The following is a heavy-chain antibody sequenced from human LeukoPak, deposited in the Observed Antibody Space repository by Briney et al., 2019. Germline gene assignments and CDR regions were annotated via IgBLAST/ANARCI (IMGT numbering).Heavy chain of an antibody. Sequence: PGGSLRLSCAASGFTFSSYGMSWVRQAPGKGLEWVSAISGSGGSTYYADSVKGRFTISRDNSKNTLYLQMNSLRAEDTAVYYCAKWLTAGPNLLCGGDCYRYDAFDIWGQGTMVTVSS. J-gene: IGHJ3*02. V-gene: IGHV3-23*01. CDR2: ISGSGGST. CDR1: GFTFSSYG. CDR3: AKWLTAGPNLLCGGDCYRYDAFDI. D-gene: IGHD2-21*02.